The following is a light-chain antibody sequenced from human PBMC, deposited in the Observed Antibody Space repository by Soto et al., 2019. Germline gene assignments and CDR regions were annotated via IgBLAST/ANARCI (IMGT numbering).Light chain of an antibody. CDR1: QSVSSN. CDR3: QQYNNWPRT. Sequence: EIVMTQSPATLSVSPGERATLSCRASQSVSSNLAWYQQKPGQAPRLLIYGASTRATGVPARFNASGSGTEFTLTISSLQSEDFAVYYCQQYNNWPRTFGQGTKVEIK. J-gene: IGKJ1*01. CDR2: GAS. V-gene: IGKV3-15*01.